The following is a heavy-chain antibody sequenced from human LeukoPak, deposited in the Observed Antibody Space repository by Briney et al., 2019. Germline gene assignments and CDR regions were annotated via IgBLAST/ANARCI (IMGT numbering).Heavy chain of an antibody. D-gene: IGHD2-21*02. CDR2: IYLSGNT. V-gene: IGHV4-39*07. Sequence: SDTLSLTCTVSGGSITSSGYYWGWIRQPPGKVLEWIGNIYLSGNTYYSPSLKSRVTMSLDTSTNKVSLTLSSVTAADKAIYYCAGLIEVVTGPWGQGTLVTVSS. CDR1: GGSITSSGYY. J-gene: IGHJ5*02. CDR3: AGLIEVVTGP.